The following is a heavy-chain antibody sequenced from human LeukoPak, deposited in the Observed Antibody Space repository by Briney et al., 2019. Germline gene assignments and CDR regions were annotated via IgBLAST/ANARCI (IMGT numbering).Heavy chain of an antibody. CDR2: ISDDGSDK. J-gene: IGHJ5*02. CDR3: ARNYGSGLFDP. Sequence: GGSLRLSCAASGFTFRSYCMHWVRQAPGEGLEWVAVISDDGSDKFDADSVRGRFTISRDNSKNTLFLQMNSLRPEDTAVYYCARNYGSGLFDPWGQGTLVTVSS. V-gene: IGHV3-30-3*01. CDR1: GFTFRSYC. D-gene: IGHD3-10*01.